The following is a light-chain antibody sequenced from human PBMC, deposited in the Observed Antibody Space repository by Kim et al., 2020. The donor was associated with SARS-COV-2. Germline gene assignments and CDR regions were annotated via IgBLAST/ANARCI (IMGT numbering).Light chain of an antibody. J-gene: IGKJ2*01. CDR3: QHSVN. CDR1: QSINNW. V-gene: IGKV1-5*03. Sequence: DIQMTQSPSTLSASVGDRVTITCRASQSINNWLAWYQQKPGKAPKLLIYKASNLYTGVPSRFSGSGSVTEFTLTISSLQPDDFATYDCQHSVNFGQGTKLEI. CDR2: KAS.